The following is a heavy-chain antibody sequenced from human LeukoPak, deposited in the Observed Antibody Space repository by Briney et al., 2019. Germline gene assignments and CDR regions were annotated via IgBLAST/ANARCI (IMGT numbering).Heavy chain of an antibody. CDR3: ARIAAAGTDFDY. CDR2: IWYDGSNK. D-gene: IGHD6-13*01. V-gene: IGHV3-33*01. J-gene: IGHJ4*02. Sequence: PGGSLRHSCAASGFTFSSYGMHWVRQAPGKGLEWVAVIWYDGSNKYYADSVKGRFTISRDNSKNTLYLQMNSLRAEDTAVYYCARIAAAGTDFDYWGQGTPVTVSS. CDR1: GFTFSSYG.